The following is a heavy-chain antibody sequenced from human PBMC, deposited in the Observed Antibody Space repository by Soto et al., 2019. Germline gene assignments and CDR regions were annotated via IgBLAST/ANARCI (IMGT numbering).Heavy chain of an antibody. Sequence: GGSLRLSCAASGFTFSSYGMHWVRQAPGKGLEWVAVIWYDGSNKYYADSVKGRFTISRDNSKNTLYLQMNSLRAEDTAVYYCARSHDYRERGYFDYWGQGTLVTVSS. J-gene: IGHJ4*02. V-gene: IGHV3-33*01. D-gene: IGHD4-4*01. CDR2: IWYDGSNK. CDR3: ARSHDYRERGYFDY. CDR1: GFTFSSYG.